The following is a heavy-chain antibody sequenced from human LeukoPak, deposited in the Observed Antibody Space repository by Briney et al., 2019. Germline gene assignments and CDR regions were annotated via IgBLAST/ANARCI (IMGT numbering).Heavy chain of an antibody. Sequence: ASVRVSCKVSGYSLTELSMHWVRQAPGKGLEWMGGFDPEDGETIYAQKFQGRVTMTEDTSTDTAYMELSSLRSEDTAVYYCATFFRRLWLEWDYWGQGTLVTVSS. D-gene: IGHD3-10*01. V-gene: IGHV1-24*01. CDR2: FDPEDGET. CDR3: ATFFRRLWLEWDY. J-gene: IGHJ4*02. CDR1: GYSLTELS.